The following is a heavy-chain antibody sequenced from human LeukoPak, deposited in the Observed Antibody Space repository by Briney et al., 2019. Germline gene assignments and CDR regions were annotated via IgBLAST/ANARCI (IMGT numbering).Heavy chain of an antibody. Sequence: GGSLRLSCAASGFTFSNYGMTWVRQAPGKGLEWVSGISGSGGTTYDADSVKGRFTVSRDNSKNILYLQMNSLRADDTAVSFCAKTQGYFDYWGQGTLVTVSS. CDR1: GFTFSNYG. CDR2: ISGSGGTT. J-gene: IGHJ4*02. V-gene: IGHV3-23*01. CDR3: AKTQGYFDY.